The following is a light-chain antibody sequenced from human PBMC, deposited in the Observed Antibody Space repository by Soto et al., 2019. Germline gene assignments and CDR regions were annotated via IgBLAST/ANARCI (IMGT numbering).Light chain of an antibody. V-gene: IGLV2-14*01. Sequence: QSVLTQPASVSGSPGQSITISCTGTSSDVGSYHYVSWFQQHPGKAPKLIIFEVSDRPSGVSTRFSGSKSGDTASLTISGLQADDEADYYCSSYTNGRDVYVLGGGTKVTVL. CDR3: SSYTNGRDVYV. J-gene: IGLJ1*01. CDR2: EVS. CDR1: SSDVGSYHY.